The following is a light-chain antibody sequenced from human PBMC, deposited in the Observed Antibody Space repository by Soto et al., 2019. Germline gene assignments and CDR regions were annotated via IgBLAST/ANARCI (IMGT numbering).Light chain of an antibody. V-gene: IGLV4-69*01. Sequence: QPVLTQSPSASASLGASVKVTCTLRSGHSSYAIAWHQQQPEKGPRYLMKLNSDGSHSKGDGIPDRFSGSSSGAERYLTISSLQSEDEADYYCQTWGTGILGVVFGGGTKLTVL. CDR1: SGHSSYA. CDR2: LNSDGSH. J-gene: IGLJ2*01. CDR3: QTWGTGILGVV.